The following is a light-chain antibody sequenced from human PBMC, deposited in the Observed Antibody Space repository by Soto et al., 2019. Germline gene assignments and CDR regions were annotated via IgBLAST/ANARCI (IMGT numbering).Light chain of an antibody. CDR1: SSNIGSNY. CDR3: AAWDDSLSALL. Sequence: QLVLTQPPSASGTPGQRVTISCSGSSSNIGSNYVYWYQQLPGTAPKLVIYRNNQRPPGVPDRFSGSKSGTSASLAISGLRSDDEADYYCAAWDDSLSALLFGGGTKVTVL. J-gene: IGLJ2*01. V-gene: IGLV1-47*01. CDR2: RNN.